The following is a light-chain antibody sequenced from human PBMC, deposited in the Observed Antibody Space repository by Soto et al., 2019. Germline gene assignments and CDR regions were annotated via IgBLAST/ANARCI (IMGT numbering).Light chain of an antibody. V-gene: IGKV3-11*01. Sequence: EIVLTQSPATLSLSPGERATLSCRASQSVSSYLAWYQQKPGQAPRLLIYDASNRATGIPARFSCSGSGTDFPLTISSLEPEDFAVYYCQQRSNWPWTFGQGTNVEIK. CDR3: QQRSNWPWT. J-gene: IGKJ1*01. CDR2: DAS. CDR1: QSVSSY.